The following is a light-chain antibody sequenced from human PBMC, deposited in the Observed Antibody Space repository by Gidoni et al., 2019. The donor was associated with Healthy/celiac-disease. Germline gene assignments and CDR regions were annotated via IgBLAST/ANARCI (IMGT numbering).Light chain of an antibody. CDR1: SGSVSTSYY. Sequence: QTVVPQEPSFSVSPGGSVTLTCGLSSGSVSTSYYHNCYQQTPGQAPRTLIYSTTTISSVLPDRFSGSILGKKAALTITGAQADDESDYYCVLYMGSGIPGVFGGGTKLTVL. CDR2: STT. V-gene: IGLV8-61*01. J-gene: IGLJ3*02. CDR3: VLYMGSGIPGV.